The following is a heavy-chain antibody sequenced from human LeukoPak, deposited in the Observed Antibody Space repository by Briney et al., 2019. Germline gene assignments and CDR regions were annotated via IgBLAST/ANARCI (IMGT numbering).Heavy chain of an antibody. Sequence: GGSLRLSCAASGFTFSSYWMHWVRQVPGKRLVWVSHINSDGSFTSYADSVKGRFTISRDNAKNSLYLQMNSLRAEDTAVYYCARRGEAGPVDYWGQGTLVTVSS. CDR1: GFTFSSYW. CDR2: INSDGSFT. J-gene: IGHJ4*02. D-gene: IGHD3-16*01. V-gene: IGHV3-74*01. CDR3: ARRGEAGPVDY.